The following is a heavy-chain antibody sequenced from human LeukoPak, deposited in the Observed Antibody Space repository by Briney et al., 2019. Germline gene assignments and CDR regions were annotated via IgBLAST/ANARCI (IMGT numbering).Heavy chain of an antibody. V-gene: IGHV3-23*01. J-gene: IGHJ5*02. D-gene: IGHD7-27*01. Sequence: PGGSLRLSCATSGFTFNMYAMGWVRHAPGKGLQLVSSISGSGDTTYYADSVKGRFTISRDNSKNTLYLQMNSLGADDAAIYYCAKERLGNTKWFDPWGQGTLVTVSS. CDR1: GFTFNMYA. CDR3: AKERLGNTKWFDP. CDR2: ISGSGDTT.